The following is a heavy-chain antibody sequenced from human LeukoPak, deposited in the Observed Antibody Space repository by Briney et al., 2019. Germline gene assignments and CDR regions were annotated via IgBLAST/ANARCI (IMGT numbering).Heavy chain of an antibody. J-gene: IGHJ4*02. Sequence: ASVTVSCKASGYTFPGYYMHWVRQAPGQGLDGMGWINPNSGGTNYAQKFQGRVTMTRDTSISTAYMDLSRLRSDDTAVYYCARAGGWSDSPGTFDYWGQGTLVTVSS. CDR2: INPNSGGT. D-gene: IGHD1-14*01. CDR3: ARAGGWSDSPGTFDY. CDR1: GYTFPGYY. V-gene: IGHV1-2*02.